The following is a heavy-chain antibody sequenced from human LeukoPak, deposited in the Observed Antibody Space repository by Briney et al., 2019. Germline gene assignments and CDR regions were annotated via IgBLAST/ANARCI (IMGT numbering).Heavy chain of an antibody. CDR3: ARDRSYYGSGSSIGY. D-gene: IGHD3-10*01. Sequence: EGSLRLSCAASGFTFSSYGMHWVRQAPGKGLEWVAFIRYDGSNKYYADSVKGRFTISRDNSKNTLYLQMNSLRAEDTAVYYCARDRSYYGSGSSIGYWGQGTLVTVSS. CDR2: IRYDGSNK. V-gene: IGHV3-30*02. CDR1: GFTFSSYG. J-gene: IGHJ4*02.